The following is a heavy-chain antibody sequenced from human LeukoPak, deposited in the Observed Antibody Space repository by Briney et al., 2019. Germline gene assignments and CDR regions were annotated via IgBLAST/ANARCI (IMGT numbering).Heavy chain of an antibody. Sequence: GGSLRLSCVASGFTFSGYWMSWVRQAPGKGLEWMANIKQDGSEKYYVDSVKGRFTISRDNAKNSLYPQMNSLRAEDTAVYYCARGTYYYGSGSPETGYWGQGTLVTVSS. V-gene: IGHV3-7*03. CDR3: ARGTYYYGSGSPETGY. J-gene: IGHJ4*02. CDR2: IKQDGSEK. D-gene: IGHD3-10*01. CDR1: GFTFSGYW.